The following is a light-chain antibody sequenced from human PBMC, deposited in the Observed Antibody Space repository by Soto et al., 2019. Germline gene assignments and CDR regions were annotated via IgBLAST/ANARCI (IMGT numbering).Light chain of an antibody. J-gene: IGLJ1*01. CDR2: EVS. CDR1: SSDVGGYNY. Sequence: QSVLTQPASVSGSPGQSVTISCTGTSSDVGGYNYVSWYQQHPGKAPKLMIYEVSKRPSGVPDRFSGSKSGNTASLTVSGLQAEDEADYYCSSYAGSKHVFGTGTKVTVL. CDR3: SSYAGSKHV. V-gene: IGLV2-8*01.